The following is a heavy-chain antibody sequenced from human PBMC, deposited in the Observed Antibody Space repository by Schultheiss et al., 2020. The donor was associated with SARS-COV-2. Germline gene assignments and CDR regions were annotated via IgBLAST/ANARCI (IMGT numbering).Heavy chain of an antibody. D-gene: IGHD2-2*01. Sequence: GGSLRLSCAASGFTFSSYSMNWVRQAPGKGLEWVSYISSSGSTIYYADSVKGRFTISRDNAKNSLYLQMNSLRAEDTAVYYCAKEHIVVVPAVDNPWGQGTLVTVSS. CDR3: AKEHIVVVPAVDNP. CDR2: ISSSGSTI. J-gene: IGHJ5*02. V-gene: IGHV3-48*04. CDR1: GFTFSSYS.